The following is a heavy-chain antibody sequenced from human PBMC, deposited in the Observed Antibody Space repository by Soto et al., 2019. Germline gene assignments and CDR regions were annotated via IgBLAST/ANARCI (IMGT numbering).Heavy chain of an antibody. Sequence: QVQLQESGPGLVKPSETLSLTCTVSGGAASSGTYYWSWIRQPPGKGLEWIGYIYNSGSTNYNPSLKSRVTISVDTPKRPFSLKMSSVTAADTAVYYCARASGWFSIGGDYFDHWGQGALVTVSS. J-gene: IGHJ4*02. CDR3: ARASGWFSIGGDYFDH. D-gene: IGHD6-19*01. V-gene: IGHV4-61*01. CDR2: IYNSGST. CDR1: GGAASSGTYY.